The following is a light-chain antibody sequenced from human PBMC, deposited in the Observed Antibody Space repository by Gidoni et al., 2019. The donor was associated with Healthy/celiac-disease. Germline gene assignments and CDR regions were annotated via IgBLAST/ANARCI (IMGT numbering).Light chain of an antibody. Sequence: DIQMTQSPSSLSASVGDRVTITCQASQDISNYLNWYQQKPGKAPKLLIYEASNLETGVPSRFSGSGSGTDFTFTISSLQPEGIATYYCQQYDNLPLTFGGGTKVEIK. J-gene: IGKJ4*01. V-gene: IGKV1-33*01. CDR2: EAS. CDR1: QDISNY. CDR3: QQYDNLPLT.